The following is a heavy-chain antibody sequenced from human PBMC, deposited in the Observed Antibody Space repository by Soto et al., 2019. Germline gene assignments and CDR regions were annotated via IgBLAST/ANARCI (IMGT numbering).Heavy chain of an antibody. CDR2: MYAGGDT. Sequence: PGGSLRLSCGASGLSVSDNYMGWVRQAPGRGLEWVSVMYAGGDTHYADSVKGRFTISRDKSENTLYLQMNSLRDEDTGVYFCVYRIPSWVLDYWALGTLVPVSS. CDR3: VYRIPSWVLDY. CDR1: GLSVSDNY. V-gene: IGHV3-53*01. J-gene: IGHJ4*01. D-gene: IGHD2-2*01.